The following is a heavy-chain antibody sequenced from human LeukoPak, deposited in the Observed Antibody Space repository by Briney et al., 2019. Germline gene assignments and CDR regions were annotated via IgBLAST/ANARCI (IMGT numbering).Heavy chain of an antibody. CDR2: IIPIFGTA. CDR1: GGTFSSYA. V-gene: IGHV1-69*05. Sequence: RASVKVSCKASGGTFSSYAISWVRQAPGQGLEWMGGIIPIFGTANYAQKFQGRVTITTDESTSTAYMELSSLRSEDTAVYYCAREGAPYYYDSRAHAFDIWGQGTMVTVSS. CDR3: AREGAPYYYDSRAHAFDI. J-gene: IGHJ3*02. D-gene: IGHD3-22*01.